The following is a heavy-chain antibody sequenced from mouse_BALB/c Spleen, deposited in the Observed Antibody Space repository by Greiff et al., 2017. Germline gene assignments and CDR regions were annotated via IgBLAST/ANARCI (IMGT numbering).Heavy chain of an antibody. CDR3: ARERNFYQAWFAY. Sequence: EVKLVESGGGLVKPGGSLKLSCAASGFTFSDYYMYWVRQTPEKRLEWVATISDGGSYTYYPDSVKGRFTISRGNAKNNLYLQMSSLKSEDTAMYYFARERNFYQAWFAYWGQGTLVTVSA. J-gene: IGHJ3*01. CDR2: ISDGGSYT. CDR1: GFTFSDYY. V-gene: IGHV5-4*02.